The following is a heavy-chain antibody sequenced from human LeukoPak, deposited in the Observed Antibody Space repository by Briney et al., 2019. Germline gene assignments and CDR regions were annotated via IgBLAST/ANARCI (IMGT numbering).Heavy chain of an antibody. V-gene: IGHV1-69*05. Sequence: SVKVSCKASGGTFSSYAISWVRQAPGQGLEWMGGIIPIFGTANYAQKFQGRVTITTDESTSTAYMELSSLRSEDTAVYYCASGWPRGYYYYMDVWGKGTTVTVYS. D-gene: IGHD5-24*01. J-gene: IGHJ6*03. CDR2: IIPIFGTA. CDR1: GGTFSSYA. CDR3: ASGWPRGYYYYMDV.